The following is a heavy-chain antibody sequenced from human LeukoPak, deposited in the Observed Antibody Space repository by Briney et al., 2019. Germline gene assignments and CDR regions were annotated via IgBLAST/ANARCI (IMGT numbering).Heavy chain of an antibody. Sequence: PGGSLRLSCAASGFTVGNNYMNRVRQAPGKGLEWVSVIYSGGSTYYADSVKGRFTISRDNSKNTLYLQMNSLRAEDTAVYYCARDLALWGQGTLVSVSS. CDR2: IYSGGST. D-gene: IGHD3-3*02. V-gene: IGHV3-66*01. J-gene: IGHJ4*02. CDR1: GFTVGNNY. CDR3: ARDLAL.